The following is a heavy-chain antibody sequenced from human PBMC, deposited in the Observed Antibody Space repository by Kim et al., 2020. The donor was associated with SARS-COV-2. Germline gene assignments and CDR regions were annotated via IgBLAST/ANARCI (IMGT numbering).Heavy chain of an antibody. CDR1: GGAIRGYY. J-gene: IGHJ5*02. Sequence: SETLSLTCSVSGGAIRGYYWAWIRQPPGKRLEWIGYVYNTGSTNYNPSLRGRVTISLDTSKRQVSLTLTSVIAADTAVYYCASTGVGAVGWFDPWGQGTLVSVSS. CDR3: ASTGVGAVGWFDP. V-gene: IGHV4-59*01. CDR2: VYNTGST. D-gene: IGHD1-26*01.